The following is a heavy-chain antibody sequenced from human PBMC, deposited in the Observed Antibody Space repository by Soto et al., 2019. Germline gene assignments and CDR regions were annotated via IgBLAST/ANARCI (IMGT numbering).Heavy chain of an antibody. J-gene: IGHJ5*02. CDR3: ARIESIARNWFDP. V-gene: IGHV5-10-1*01. CDR1: GFSFTNYW. D-gene: IGHD6-13*01. Sequence: PGESLKISCKASGFSFTNYWISWVRHVPGKGPEWMGNIDPVDSYANYSPSFQGHVTFSVDTSISAAFLHWSSLQASDSATYFCARIESIARNWFDPWGQGTLVTVSS. CDR2: IDPVDSYA.